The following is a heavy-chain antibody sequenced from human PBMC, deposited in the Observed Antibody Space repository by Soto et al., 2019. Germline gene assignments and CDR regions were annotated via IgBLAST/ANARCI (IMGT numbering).Heavy chain of an antibody. CDR2: IIPIFGTA. Sequence: ASVKVSCTASGGTSSSYAIRWLRHAPEQGLEWMGGIIPIFGTANYGQKFQVRVTITSYETTSTAYMELSSLRSEDTAVYYCAAFRALRFLEWLKGPYYDYGMDVWGHGTTVTVSS. J-gene: IGHJ6*02. D-gene: IGHD3-3*01. CDR3: AAFRALRFLEWLKGPYYDYGMDV. V-gene: IGHV1-69*13. CDR1: GGTSSSYA.